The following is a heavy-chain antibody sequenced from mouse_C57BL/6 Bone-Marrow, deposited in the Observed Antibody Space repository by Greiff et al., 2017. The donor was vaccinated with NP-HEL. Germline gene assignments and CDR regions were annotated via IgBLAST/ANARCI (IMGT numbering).Heavy chain of an antibody. CDR1: VYPFPSYV. CDR3: ARERDIRSNDWYFDV. D-gene: IGHD1-3*01. CDR2: IYPRVGST. Sequence: VPLQASGPVLVKPGASVPLSCKASVYPFPSYVLNWVQPMPGPGLAWIGWIYPRVGSTKYNEKFKGKATLTVDTSSSTAYMELHSLTSEDSAVYFCARERDIRSNDWYFDVWGTGTTVTVSS. J-gene: IGHJ1*03. V-gene: IGHV1-85*01.